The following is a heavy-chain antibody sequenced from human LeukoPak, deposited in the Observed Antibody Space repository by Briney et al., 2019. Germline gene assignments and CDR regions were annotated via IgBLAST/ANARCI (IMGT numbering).Heavy chain of an antibody. CDR2: IRCDGSNK. CDR3: AKVMGDIVVVPAASYYYYYMDV. D-gene: IGHD2-2*01. V-gene: IGHV3-30*02. Sequence: PGGSLRLSCAASGFTFSSYGMHWVRQAPGKGLEWVAFIRCDGSNKYYADSVKGRFTISRDNSKNTLYLQMNSLRAEDTAVYYCAKVMGDIVVVPAASYYYYYMDVWGKGTTVTVSS. J-gene: IGHJ6*03. CDR1: GFTFSSYG.